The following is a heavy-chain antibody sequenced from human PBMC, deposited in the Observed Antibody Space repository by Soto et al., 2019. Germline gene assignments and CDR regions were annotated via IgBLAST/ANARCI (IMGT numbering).Heavy chain of an antibody. D-gene: IGHD4-17*01. Sequence: SETLSLTCTVSGGSMRNYFWTWIRQPPGKGLEWSGYIHYSGTTSFFPSYNPSLRSRVTISEDTSKNQFSLKLLSVTTADTAVYYCARAAVTHERYHYGMDVWGQGTTVTVSS. CDR1: GGSMRNYF. V-gene: IGHV4-59*01. CDR2: IHYSGTT. CDR3: ARAAVTHERYHYGMDV. J-gene: IGHJ6*02.